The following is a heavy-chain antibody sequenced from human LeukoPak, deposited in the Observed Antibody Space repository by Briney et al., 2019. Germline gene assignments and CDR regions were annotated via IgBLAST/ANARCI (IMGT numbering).Heavy chain of an antibody. D-gene: IGHD3-10*01. Sequence: GGSLRLSCAASGFTFNNFEMNWVRQAPGKGLEWVSSISSSGTIIYYADSVKGRFTISRDNAKNSLYLQMNRLRVEDTAVYYCARDYYGSGSYPKGDFQHWGQGTLVTVSS. CDR1: GFTFNNFE. V-gene: IGHV3-48*03. J-gene: IGHJ1*01. CDR3: ARDYYGSGSYPKGDFQH. CDR2: ISSSGTII.